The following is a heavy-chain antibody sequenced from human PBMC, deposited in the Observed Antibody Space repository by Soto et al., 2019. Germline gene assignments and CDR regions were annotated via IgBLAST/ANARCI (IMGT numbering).Heavy chain of an antibody. CDR1: GFPITSYA. CDR3: AKCGLGAGTYQERFNDH. Sequence: EVQLVESGGDLVQQWGSLSLSWAASGFPITSYAMTWVRHAPGDGLELISGIGDGGTTYYADSVKGRFPISSDSSKNTLEVQMNSLSVKATAVYYRAKCGLGAGTYQERFNDHCGQGPLVTVAA. J-gene: IGHJ5*02. D-gene: IGHD6-19*01. V-gene: IGHV3-23*04. CDR2: IGDGGTT.